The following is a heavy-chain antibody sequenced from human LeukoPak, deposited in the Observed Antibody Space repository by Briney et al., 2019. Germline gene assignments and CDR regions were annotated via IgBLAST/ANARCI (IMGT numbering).Heavy chain of an antibody. Sequence: PGRSRRLSCAASGFTFSSYGMHWVRQAPGKGLEWVAVIWYDGSNKYYADSVKGRFTISRDNSKNTLYLQMNSLRAEDTAVYYCARDKLGRGVITATIDYWGQGTLVTVSS. CDR1: GFTFSSYG. D-gene: IGHD3-10*01. J-gene: IGHJ4*02. V-gene: IGHV3-33*01. CDR2: IWYDGSNK. CDR3: ARDKLGRGVITATIDY.